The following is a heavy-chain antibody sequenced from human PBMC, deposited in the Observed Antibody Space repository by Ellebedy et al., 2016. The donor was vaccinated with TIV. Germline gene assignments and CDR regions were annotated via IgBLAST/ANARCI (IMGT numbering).Heavy chain of an antibody. CDR3: ASCCIVATIPDRGFDP. J-gene: IGHJ5*02. Sequence: SETLSLXXSVSGASISSSSYYWGWIRQPPGKGLEWIGTMSYRGSTNYNPSLKSRVTISVDTSKNQFSLKLSSVTAADTAVYYCASCCIVATIPDRGFDPWGQGTLVTVSS. D-gene: IGHD5-12*01. CDR1: GASISSSSYY. V-gene: IGHV4-39*07. CDR2: MSYRGST.